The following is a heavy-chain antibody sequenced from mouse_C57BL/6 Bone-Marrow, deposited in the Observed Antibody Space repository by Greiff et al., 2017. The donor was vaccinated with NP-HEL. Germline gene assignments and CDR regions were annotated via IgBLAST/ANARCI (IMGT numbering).Heavy chain of an antibody. Sequence: VQLQQPGAELVKPGASVKMSCKASGYTFTSYWITWVKQRPGQGLEWIGDIYPGSGSTNYNEKFKSKATLTVDTSSSTAYMQLSSLTSEASAVYYCARRGSPYYAMDYWGQGTSVTVSS. J-gene: IGHJ4*01. CDR3: ARRGSPYYAMDY. CDR1: GYTFTSYW. V-gene: IGHV1-55*01. CDR2: IYPGSGST.